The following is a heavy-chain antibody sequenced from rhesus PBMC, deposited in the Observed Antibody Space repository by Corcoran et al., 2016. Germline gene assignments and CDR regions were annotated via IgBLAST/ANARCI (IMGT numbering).Heavy chain of an antibody. CDR1: VGSISASYR. V-gene: IGHV4S10*01. Sequence: QVQLQESGPGVVKPSETLSLTSAVSVGSISASYRWCWLRPPPGKGLEWLGYIYGSSTSTNYNPSLKSRVTISKDTSKNQFSLKLSSGTAADTAVYYCARDRSSGWYRVDYWGQGVLVTVSS. D-gene: IGHD6-31*01. J-gene: IGHJ4*01. CDR3: ARDRSSGWYRVDY. CDR2: IYGSSTST.